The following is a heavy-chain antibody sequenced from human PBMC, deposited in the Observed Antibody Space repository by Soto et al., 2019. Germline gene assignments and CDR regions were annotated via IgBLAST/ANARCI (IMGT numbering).Heavy chain of an antibody. V-gene: IGHV3-53*04. Sequence: EVQLVESGGGLVQPGGSLRLSCAASGFTVSSNYMSWVRQAPGKGLEWVSVIYSGGSTYYADSVKGRFTISRHNSKNTLYLQMNSLRAEDTAVYYCARVHIVVVPAAKGKVWYFDLWGRGTLVTVSS. CDR2: IYSGGST. CDR3: ARVHIVVVPAAKGKVWYFDL. CDR1: GFTVSSNY. J-gene: IGHJ2*01. D-gene: IGHD2-2*01.